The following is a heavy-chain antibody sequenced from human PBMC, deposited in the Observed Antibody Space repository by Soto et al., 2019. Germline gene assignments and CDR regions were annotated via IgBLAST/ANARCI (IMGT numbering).Heavy chain of an antibody. J-gene: IGHJ5*02. CDR2: INPTGSST. CDR1: GYTFTNYY. D-gene: IGHD6-6*01. CDR3: ARAYTTSCPGP. Sequence: GASVKVSCKASGYTFTNYYMHWVRQAPGQGLEWMGMINPTGSSTTYAQKFQGRVSMTRDTSTNTVYMELSGLRSEDTAVYYCARAYTTSCPGPWGQGTLVTVSS. V-gene: IGHV1-46*01.